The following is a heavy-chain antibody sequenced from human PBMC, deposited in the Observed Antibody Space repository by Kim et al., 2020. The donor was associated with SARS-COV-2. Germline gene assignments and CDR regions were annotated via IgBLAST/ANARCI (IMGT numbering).Heavy chain of an antibody. CDR3: ARGSPNCLWPCMDV. D-gene: IGHD3-10*01. J-gene: IGHJ6*02. V-gene: IGHV1-69*01. Sequence: AQKFQGRVTITADESTSTAYMELSSLRSEDTAVYYCARGSPNCLWPCMDVWGQGTTVTVSS.